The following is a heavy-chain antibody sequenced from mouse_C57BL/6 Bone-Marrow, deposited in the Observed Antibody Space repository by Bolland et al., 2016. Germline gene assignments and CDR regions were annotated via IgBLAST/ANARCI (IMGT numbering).Heavy chain of an antibody. V-gene: IGHV5-2*01. CDR2: INSDGGST. J-gene: IGHJ2*01. Sequence: VAAINSDGGSTYYPDTMERRFIISRDNTKKTLYLQMSRLRSEDTALYYCAGSDYFDYWGQGTT. CDR3: AGSDYFDY.